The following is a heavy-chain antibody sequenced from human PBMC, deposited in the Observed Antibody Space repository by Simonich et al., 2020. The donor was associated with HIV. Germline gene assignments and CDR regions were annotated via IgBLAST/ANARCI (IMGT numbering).Heavy chain of an antibody. CDR1: GYTFTDWN. D-gene: IGHD6-6*01. CDR3: ATHGPGSSSSALDI. J-gene: IGHJ3*02. CDR2: ISPNRGET. Sequence: QVQLVQSGAEVKKPGASVKVSCKASGYTFTDWNIHWVRQAPGQGLEWMGRISPNRGETNYAQKFQGRVTMTRDTSISTAYMELRKLRSDDTAVYYCATHGPGSSSSALDIWGQGTMVTVSS. V-gene: IGHV1-2*06.